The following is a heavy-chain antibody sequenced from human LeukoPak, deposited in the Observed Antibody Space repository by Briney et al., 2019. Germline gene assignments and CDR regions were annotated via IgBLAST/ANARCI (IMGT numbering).Heavy chain of an antibody. CDR3: ARGHYYYYYYGMDV. Sequence: KGLXXXADIKQDGREKYYVDSVKGRFTISRDNAKNSLYLQMNSLRAEDTAVYYCARGHYYYYYYGMDVWGQGTTVPVSS. J-gene: IGHJ6*02. V-gene: IGHV3-7*01. CDR2: IKQDGREK.